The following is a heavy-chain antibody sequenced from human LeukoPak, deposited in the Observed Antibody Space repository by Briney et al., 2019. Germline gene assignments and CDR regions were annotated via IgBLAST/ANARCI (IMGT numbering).Heavy chain of an antibody. V-gene: IGHV3-23*01. D-gene: IGHD2-15*01. J-gene: IGHJ4*02. CDR2: ISGSGGST. CDR3: PKDPGYCSGGSCYPGFDY. Sequence: GGSLRLSCAASGFTFSSYAMSWVRQAPGKGLEWVSAISGSGGSTYYADSVKGRFTISRDNSKNTLYLQMNSLRAEDTAVYYCPKDPGYCSGGSCYPGFDYWGQGTLVTVSS. CDR1: GFTFSSYA.